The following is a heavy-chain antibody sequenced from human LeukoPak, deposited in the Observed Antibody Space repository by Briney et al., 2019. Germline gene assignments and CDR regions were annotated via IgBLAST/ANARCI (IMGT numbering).Heavy chain of an antibody. V-gene: IGHV3-23*01. CDR2: ISGSYGIT. J-gene: IGHJ4*02. CDR1: GFTISTFA. Sequence: PGGSLRLSCAASGFTISTFAMSWVRQAPGKGLEWVSGISGSYGITYYVDSVKGRFTISRDNSKNTLFLQMNSLRAEDTAVYYCAKDSNWAFDYWGQGTLVSVSS. D-gene: IGHD7-27*01. CDR3: AKDSNWAFDY.